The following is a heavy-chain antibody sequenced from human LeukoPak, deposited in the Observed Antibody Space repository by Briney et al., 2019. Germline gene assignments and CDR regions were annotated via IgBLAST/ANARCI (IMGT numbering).Heavy chain of an antibody. CDR2: IYYSGST. J-gene: IGHJ4*02. V-gene: IGHV4-59*01. CDR1: GRSISSYD. Sequence: SETLPLTCTVPGRSISSYDGSWIRQPPGKGREWIGYIYYSGSTNYNPSLKSRVTISVDTSKNQFSLKLSSVTAADTAVYYCARDQWLELWGQGTLVTVSS. CDR3: ARDQWLEL. D-gene: IGHD6-19*01.